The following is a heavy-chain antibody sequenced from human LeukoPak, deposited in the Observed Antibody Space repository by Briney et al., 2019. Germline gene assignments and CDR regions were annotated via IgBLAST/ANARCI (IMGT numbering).Heavy chain of an antibody. CDR1: GFTFSSYA. Sequence: GGSLRLSCAASGFTFSSYAMSWVRQAPGKGLEWVSAISGSGIDTYYADTVKGRFTTSRDNSKNTLYLQMNSLRAEDTAVYYCAKDGQLWLRYYYFDYWGQGTGVTVSS. CDR2: ISGSGIDT. J-gene: IGHJ4*02. CDR3: AKDGQLWLRYYYFDY. D-gene: IGHD3-16*02. V-gene: IGHV3-23*01.